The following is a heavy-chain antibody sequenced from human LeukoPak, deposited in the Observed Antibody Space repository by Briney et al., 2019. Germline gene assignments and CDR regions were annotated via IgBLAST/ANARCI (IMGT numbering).Heavy chain of an antibody. J-gene: IGHJ3*02. D-gene: IGHD1-7*01. Sequence: GESLKISCKGSGYSFTSYWTGWVRQMPGKGLEWMGIIYPGDSDTRYSPSFQGQVTISADKSISTAYLQWSSLKASDTAMYYCARPITGTTLAFDIWGQGTMVTVSS. CDR3: ARPITGTTLAFDI. CDR2: IYPGDSDT. CDR1: GYSFTSYW. V-gene: IGHV5-51*01.